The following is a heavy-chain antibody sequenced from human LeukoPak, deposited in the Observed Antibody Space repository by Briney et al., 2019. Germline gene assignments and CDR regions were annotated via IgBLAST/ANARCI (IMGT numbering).Heavy chain of an antibody. CDR2: INPSGGST. Sequence: ASVKVSCKASGYTFTSYDINWVRQAPGQGLEWMGIINPSGGSTSYAQKFQGRVTMTRDTSTSTVYMELSSLRSEDTAVYYCARDPVHRIKTQYYYDSSGYYYFDYWGQGTLVTVSS. D-gene: IGHD3-22*01. CDR1: GYTFTSYD. CDR3: ARDPVHRIKTQYYYDSSGYYYFDY. J-gene: IGHJ4*02. V-gene: IGHV1-46*01.